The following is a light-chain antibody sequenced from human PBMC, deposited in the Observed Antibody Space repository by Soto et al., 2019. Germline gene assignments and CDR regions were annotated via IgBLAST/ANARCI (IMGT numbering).Light chain of an antibody. CDR1: SSDVGTYNL. Sequence: QSALTQPASVSGSPGQSITISCTGTSSDVGTYNLVSWYQQHPGTAPKLIIYDATKRPSGVSDRFSGSKSGNTASLTISGLQAEDEDDYYCCAYGRSPTFVDFGGGTKLTVL. CDR2: DAT. J-gene: IGLJ2*01. CDR3: CAYGRSPTFVD. V-gene: IGLV2-23*01.